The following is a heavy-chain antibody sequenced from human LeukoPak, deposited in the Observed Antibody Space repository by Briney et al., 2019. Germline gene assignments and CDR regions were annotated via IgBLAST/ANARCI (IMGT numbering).Heavy chain of an antibody. Sequence: ASVKVSCKASGYTFTSYGISWVRQAPGQGLEWMGWISAYNGNTNHAQKLQGRVTMTTDTSTSTAYMELRSLRSDDTAVYYCARVSSGYCSGGSCYFDYYYYYMDVWGKGTTVTISS. V-gene: IGHV1-18*01. CDR2: ISAYNGNT. D-gene: IGHD2-15*01. CDR3: ARVSSGYCSGGSCYFDYYYYYMDV. CDR1: GYTFTSYG. J-gene: IGHJ6*03.